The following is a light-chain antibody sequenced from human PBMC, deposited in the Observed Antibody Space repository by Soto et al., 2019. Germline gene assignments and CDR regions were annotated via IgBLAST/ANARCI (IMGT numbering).Light chain of an antibody. J-gene: IGLJ3*02. Sequence: QSARPQPASVSGSPGQSITMSCTGTSSDDGGYNYVSWYQQHPGKVPRLMIYEVSNRPSGLSNRFSGSKSGNTASLTISGLQAEDEADYYCSSYTSSNTWVFGGGTKLTVL. CDR3: SSYTSSNTWV. CDR2: EVS. V-gene: IGLV2-14*01. CDR1: SSDDGGYNY.